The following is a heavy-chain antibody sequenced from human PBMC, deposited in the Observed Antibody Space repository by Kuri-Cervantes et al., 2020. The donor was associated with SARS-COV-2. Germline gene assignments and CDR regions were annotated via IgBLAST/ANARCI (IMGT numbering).Heavy chain of an antibody. D-gene: IGHD4/OR15-4a*01. CDR1: GYTVTGYY. V-gene: IGHV1-18*04. J-gene: IGHJ6*02. Sequence: ASVKVSCKASGYTVTGYYMHWVRQAPGQGLEWMGWSRTYNGYTNYEQKVQGRVTMTTDTSTSTAYMELRSLRYYYTAVYYCARVGASYFYGMNVWGQGTTVTVSS. CDR3: ARVGASYFYGMNV. CDR2: SRTYNGYT.